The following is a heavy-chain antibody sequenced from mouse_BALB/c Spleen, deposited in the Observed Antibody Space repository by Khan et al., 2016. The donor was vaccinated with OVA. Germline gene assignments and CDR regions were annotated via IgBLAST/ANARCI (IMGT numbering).Heavy chain of an antibody. Sequence: EVQLQQSGPDLVKPGASVKISCKASGYSFTGYYIHWVKQSHGKSLEWIGRVNRNNGGTSYNQKLKGKAILTVDKSSNTAYLELRSLTSEGSAVYSCAIYHGYFDVWGAGTTVTVSS. CDR1: GYSFTGYY. J-gene: IGHJ1*01. V-gene: IGHV1-26*01. CDR3: AIYHGYFDV. CDR2: VNRNNGGT.